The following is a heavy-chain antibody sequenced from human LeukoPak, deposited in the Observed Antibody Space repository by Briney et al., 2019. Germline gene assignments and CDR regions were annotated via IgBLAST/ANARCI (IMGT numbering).Heavy chain of an antibody. CDR1: GFTFGSYA. J-gene: IGHJ4*02. Sequence: GRSLRLSCAASGFTFGSYAMHWVRQAPGKGLEWVAVISYDGNNKYYADSVKGRFTISRDNSKNTLYLQMSSLRVEDTAVYYCASSRSGWIYFDCWGQGTLVTVSS. CDR2: ISYDGNNK. D-gene: IGHD6-19*01. CDR3: ASSRSGWIYFDC. V-gene: IGHV3-30*15.